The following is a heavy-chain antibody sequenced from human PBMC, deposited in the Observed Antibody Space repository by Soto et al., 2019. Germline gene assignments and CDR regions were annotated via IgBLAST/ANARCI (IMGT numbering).Heavy chain of an antibody. J-gene: IGHJ5*02. V-gene: IGHV3-23*01. D-gene: IGHD6-19*01. Sequence: EVQLLESGGGLVQPGGSLRLACAASGFTFSSYAMSWVRQAPGKGLEWVSAISGSGGSTYYAHSVKGRFTISRDNSKNTLYLQMNSLRAEETAVYYCAARWASSGWYLWFDPGGKRTLVTVSS. CDR2: ISGSGGST. CDR3: AARWASSGWYLWFDP. CDR1: GFTFSSYA.